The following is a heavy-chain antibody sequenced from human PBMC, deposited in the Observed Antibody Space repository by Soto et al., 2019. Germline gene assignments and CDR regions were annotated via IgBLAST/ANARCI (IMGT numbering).Heavy chain of an antibody. Sequence: EVQLVESGGGLVQPGRSLRLSCAASGFTFDDYAMHWVRQAPGKGLEWVSGISWNSGSIGYADSVKGRFTISRDDATKSLSLQMNSRGGEGPAVYYCAKDSGGGVGLFDYWGQGTLVTASS. CDR1: GFTFDDYA. V-gene: IGHV3-9*01. J-gene: IGHJ4*02. D-gene: IGHD3-16*01. CDR3: AKDSGGGVGLFDY. CDR2: ISWNSGSI.